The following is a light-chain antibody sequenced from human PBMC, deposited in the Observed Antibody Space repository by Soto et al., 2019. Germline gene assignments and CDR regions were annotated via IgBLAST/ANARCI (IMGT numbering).Light chain of an antibody. CDR3: SSHGGSNNFYV. V-gene: IGLV2-8*01. CDR1: SSDVGAYNY. CDR2: EVS. J-gene: IGLJ1*01. Sequence: QSVLTQPPSASGSPGQSVTISCIGTSSDVGAYNYVSWHQQHPGKVPKLMIYEVSKRPSGVPDRFSASKSGNTASLTVSGLQAEDEADYYCSSHGGSNNFYVFGTGTKVTVL.